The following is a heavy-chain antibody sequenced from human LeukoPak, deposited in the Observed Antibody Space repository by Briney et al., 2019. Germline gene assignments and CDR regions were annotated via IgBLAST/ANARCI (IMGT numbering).Heavy chain of an antibody. CDR3: ARVLMRQPYYFDY. CDR2: IYYSGST. CDR1: GGSISSYY. V-gene: IGHV4-59*01. D-gene: IGHD3-9*01. Sequence: SETLSLTCTVSGGSISSYYWSWIRQPPGKGLEWIGYIYYSGSTNYNPSLKSRVTISVDTSKNQFSLKLSSVTAADTAVYYCARVLMRQPYYFDYWGQGALVTVSS. J-gene: IGHJ4*02.